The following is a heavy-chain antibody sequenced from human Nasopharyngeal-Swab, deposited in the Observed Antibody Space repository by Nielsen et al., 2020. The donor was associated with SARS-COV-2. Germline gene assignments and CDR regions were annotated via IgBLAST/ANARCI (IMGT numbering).Heavy chain of an antibody. Sequence: WVRQAPGQGLEWMGVIIPIFGTANYAQKFQGRVTITADKSTSTAYMELSSLRSEDTAVYYCATYYDYDWGSYRTPYYYYYMDVWGKGTTVTVSS. J-gene: IGHJ6*03. CDR3: ATYYDYDWGSYRTPYYYYYMDV. D-gene: IGHD3-16*02. CDR2: IIPIFGTA. V-gene: IGHV1-69*06.